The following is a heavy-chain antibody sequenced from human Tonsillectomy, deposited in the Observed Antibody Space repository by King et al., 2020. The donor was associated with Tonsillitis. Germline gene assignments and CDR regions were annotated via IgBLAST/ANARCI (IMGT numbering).Heavy chain of an antibody. CDR3: TTTTDIVVVVSATFDY. V-gene: IGHV3-21*01. J-gene: IGHJ4*02. D-gene: IGHD2-15*01. Sequence: VQLVESGGGLVKPGGSLRLSCAASGFFFSSYSMNWVRQAPGKGLEWVSSISSSTSHIYYADSVKGRFTISRDNAKNSLYLQMNSLRVEDTAVYYCTTTTDIVVVVSATFDYWGQGTLVTVSS. CDR2: ISSSTSHI. CDR1: GFFFSSYS.